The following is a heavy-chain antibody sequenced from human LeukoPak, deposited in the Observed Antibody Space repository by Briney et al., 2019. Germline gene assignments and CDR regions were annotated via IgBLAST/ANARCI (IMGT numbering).Heavy chain of an antibody. Sequence: ASVKVSCKASGYTFTSYGISWVRQAPGQGLEWMGWISAYNGNTNYAQKLQSRVTMTTDTSTSTAYMELRSLRSDDTAVYYCARVPITIFGVVTEERFDYWGQGTLVTVSS. J-gene: IGHJ4*02. CDR3: ARVPITIFGVVTEERFDY. V-gene: IGHV1-18*01. CDR1: GYTFTSYG. D-gene: IGHD3-3*01. CDR2: ISAYNGNT.